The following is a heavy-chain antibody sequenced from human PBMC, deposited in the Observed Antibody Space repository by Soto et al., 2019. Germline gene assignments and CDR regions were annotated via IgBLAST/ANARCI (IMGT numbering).Heavy chain of an antibody. CDR3: AKAGYCSGGSCFHYYYYYMDV. CDR2: ISYDGSNK. V-gene: IGHV3-30*18. Sequence: QVQLVESGGGVVQPGRSLRLSCAASGFTFSSYGMHWVRQAPGKGLEGVAVISYDGSNKYYADSVKGRFTISRDNSKNTLYLQMNSLRAEDTAVYYCAKAGYCSGGSCFHYYYYYMDVWGKGTTVTVSS. D-gene: IGHD2-15*01. J-gene: IGHJ6*03. CDR1: GFTFSSYG.